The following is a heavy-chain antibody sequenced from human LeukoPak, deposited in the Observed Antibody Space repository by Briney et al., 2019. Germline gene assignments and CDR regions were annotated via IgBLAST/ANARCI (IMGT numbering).Heavy chain of an antibody. CDR2: MNPNSGNT. V-gene: IGHV1-8*01. D-gene: IGHD3-10*01. Sequence: ASVKVSCKASGYTFTSYDINWVRQATGQGLEWMGWMNPNSGNTGYAQKFQGRVTMTRNTSISTAYMEMSSLRSEDTAVYYCARGRGSGRKENWFAPWGQGTLVTVSS. J-gene: IGHJ5*02. CDR3: ARGRGSGRKENWFAP. CDR1: GYTFTSYD.